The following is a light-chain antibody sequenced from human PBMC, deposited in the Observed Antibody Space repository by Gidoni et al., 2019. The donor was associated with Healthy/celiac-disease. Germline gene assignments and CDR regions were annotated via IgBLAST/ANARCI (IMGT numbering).Light chain of an antibody. J-gene: IGKJ1*01. CDR1: QGIGSY. Sequence: VIWMTQSPSLLSASTGDRVTISCRMSQGIGSYLAWYQQKPGKAPELLIYAASTLQSGVPSRFSGSGSWTDFTLTISCLQSEDFATYYCQQYYSFPRTFGQGTKVEIK. CDR3: QQYYSFPRT. V-gene: IGKV1D-8*01. CDR2: AAS.